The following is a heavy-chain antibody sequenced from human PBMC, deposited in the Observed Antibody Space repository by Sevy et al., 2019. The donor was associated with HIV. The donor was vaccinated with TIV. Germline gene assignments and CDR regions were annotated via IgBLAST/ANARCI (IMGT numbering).Heavy chain of an antibody. CDR3: VRAIQLADSY. V-gene: IGHV3-7*02. Sequence: GGSLRLSCEASAINIRDYWMNWVRQAPGKGLEWVANINPDGSKIYYAESVKGRFTISRDSAKNSVFLQMTSLRAEDTAVYYCVRAIQLADSYWGQGMLVTVSS. J-gene: IGHJ4*02. CDR2: INPDGSKI. CDR1: AINIRDYW. D-gene: IGHD2-15*01.